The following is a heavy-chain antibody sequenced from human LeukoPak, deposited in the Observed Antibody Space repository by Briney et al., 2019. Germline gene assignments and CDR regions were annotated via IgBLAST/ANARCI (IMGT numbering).Heavy chain of an antibody. CDR3: ARHEGFSQKD. V-gene: IGHV4-4*02. CDR1: GVSISSNKW. CDR2: IHESGST. J-gene: IGHJ4*02. Sequence: SGAPSLPCAVSGVSISSNKWLSWVRQPPREGVEWIGEIHESGSTNYNPSLKSRVTISVDKSKDQFSLKLSSVTAADTAVYYCARHEGFSQKDWGQGTQVTVS.